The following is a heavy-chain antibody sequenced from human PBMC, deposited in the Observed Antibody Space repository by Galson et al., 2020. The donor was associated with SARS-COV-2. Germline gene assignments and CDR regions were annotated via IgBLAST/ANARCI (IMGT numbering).Heavy chain of an antibody. CDR2: IYYSGST. CDR1: GGSINSSSYY. V-gene: IGHV4-39*01. D-gene: IGHD3-10*01. J-gene: IGHJ3*02. Sequence: SETLSLTCTVSGGSINSSSYYWGWIRQPPGKGLEWIGSIYYSGSTYYNPSLKSRVTISVDTSKNQFSLKLSSVTSADTAVYYCARHLLWFGGFNLDAFDIWGQGTMVTVSS. CDR3: ARHLLWFGGFNLDAFDI.